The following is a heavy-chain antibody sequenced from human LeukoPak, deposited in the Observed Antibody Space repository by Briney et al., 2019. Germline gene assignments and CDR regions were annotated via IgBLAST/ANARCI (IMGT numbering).Heavy chain of an antibody. V-gene: IGHV4-39*01. Sequence: SETLSLTCTVSGGSISSSSYYWGWIRQPPGKGLEWIGSIYYGGSTYYNPSLKSRVTISVDTSKNQFSLKLSSVTAADTAVYYCASSDPWGQGTLVTVSS. CDR2: IYYGGST. CDR1: GGSISSSSYY. J-gene: IGHJ5*02. CDR3: ASSDP.